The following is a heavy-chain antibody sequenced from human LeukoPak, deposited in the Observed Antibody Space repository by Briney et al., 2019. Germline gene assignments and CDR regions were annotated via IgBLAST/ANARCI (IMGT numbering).Heavy chain of an antibody. Sequence: PGGSLRLSCAASGFTFSSYWMSWVRQAPGKGLEWVANIKQDGSEKYYVDSVKGRFTISRDNAKNSLYLQMNSLRAEDTAVYYCARGVTIFGVPGGYYYYYMDVWGKGTTVTVSS. J-gene: IGHJ6*03. CDR3: ARGVTIFGVPGGYYYYYMDV. CDR2: IKQDGSEK. CDR1: GFTFSSYW. D-gene: IGHD3-3*01. V-gene: IGHV3-7*01.